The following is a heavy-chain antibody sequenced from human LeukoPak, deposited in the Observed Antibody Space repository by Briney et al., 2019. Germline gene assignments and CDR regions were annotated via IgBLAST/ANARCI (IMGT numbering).Heavy chain of an antibody. D-gene: IGHD3-9*01. Sequence: ETLSLTCTVSGGSISSYYWSWVRKAPGKGVEWVANIKQDGSEKYYVDSVKGRFTISRDNAKNSLYLQMNSLRAEDTAVYYCAREYYDILTGPRHYYYMDVWGKGTTVTVSS. J-gene: IGHJ6*03. V-gene: IGHV3-7*01. CDR1: GGSISSYY. CDR3: AREYYDILTGPRHYYYMDV. CDR2: IKQDGSEK.